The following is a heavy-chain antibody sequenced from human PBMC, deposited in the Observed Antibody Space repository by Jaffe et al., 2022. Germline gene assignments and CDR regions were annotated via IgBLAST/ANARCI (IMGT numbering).Heavy chain of an antibody. CDR1: GFTFSSYS. CDR2: ISSSSSTI. Sequence: EVQLVESGGGLVQPGGSLRLSCAASGFTFSSYSMNWVRQAPGKGLEWVSYISSSSSTIYYADSVKGRFTISRDNAKNSLYLQMNSLRAEDTAVYYCATYHSFVVVVAATPDAFDYWGQGTLVTVSS. D-gene: IGHD2-15*01. J-gene: IGHJ4*02. CDR3: ATYHSFVVVVAATPDAFDY. V-gene: IGHV3-48*01.